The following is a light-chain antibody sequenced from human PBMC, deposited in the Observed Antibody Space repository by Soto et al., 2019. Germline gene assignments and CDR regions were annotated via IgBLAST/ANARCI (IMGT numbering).Light chain of an antibody. CDR3: SSYTSRSTLV. CDR2: EGS. V-gene: IGLV2-14*02. Sequence: QSALTQPASVSGSPGQSITISCTGTSSDIGGYNLVSWYQQHPGKAPKLIIYEGSKRPSGVSNRFSGSKSGNTASLTISGLQAEDEADYYCSSYTSRSTLVFGGGTKVTVL. CDR1: SSDIGGYNL. J-gene: IGLJ2*01.